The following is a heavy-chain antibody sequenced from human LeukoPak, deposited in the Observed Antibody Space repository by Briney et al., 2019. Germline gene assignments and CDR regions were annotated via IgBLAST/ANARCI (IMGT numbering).Heavy chain of an antibody. D-gene: IGHD2-2*01. CDR1: GFTFSSYS. Sequence: GGSLRLSCAASGFTFSSYSMNWVRQAPGKGLEWVSSISSSSRYIYYADSVKGRFTISRDNAKNSLYLQMNSLRAEDTAVYYCAREACSSTSCHPRDYYYYGMDVWGQGTTVTVSS. CDR3: AREACSSTSCHPRDYYYYGMDV. V-gene: IGHV3-21*01. CDR2: ISSSSRYI. J-gene: IGHJ6*02.